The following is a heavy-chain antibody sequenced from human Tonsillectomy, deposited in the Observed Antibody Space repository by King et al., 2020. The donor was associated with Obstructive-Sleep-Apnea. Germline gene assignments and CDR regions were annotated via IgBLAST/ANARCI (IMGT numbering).Heavy chain of an antibody. V-gene: IGHV4-59*08. Sequence: VQLQESGPGLVKPSETLSLTCTVSGGSISSYYWSWIRQPPGKGLEWIGYIYYSGSTNYNPSLKSRVTISADTSKNQFSLKLSSVTAADTAVYYCARRRYDSSGYDAFDIWGHGTMVTVSS. CDR1: GGSISSYY. CDR2: IYYSGST. CDR3: ARRRYDSSGYDAFDI. D-gene: IGHD3-22*01. J-gene: IGHJ3*02.